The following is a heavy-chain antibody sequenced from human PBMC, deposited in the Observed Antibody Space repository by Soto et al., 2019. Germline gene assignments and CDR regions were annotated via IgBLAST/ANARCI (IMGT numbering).Heavy chain of an antibody. Sequence: VGSLRLSCAASGFTFSSYGMHWVRQAPGNGLEWVAFISYDGSNKYYADSVKGRFTISRDNSKNTLYLQMNSLRAEDTAVYYCAKDVVVGATTGLGDYYYYYGMDVWGQGTTVTVSS. J-gene: IGHJ6*02. CDR2: ISYDGSNK. D-gene: IGHD1-26*01. CDR3: AKDVVVGATTGLGDYYYYYGMDV. CDR1: GFTFSSYG. V-gene: IGHV3-30*18.